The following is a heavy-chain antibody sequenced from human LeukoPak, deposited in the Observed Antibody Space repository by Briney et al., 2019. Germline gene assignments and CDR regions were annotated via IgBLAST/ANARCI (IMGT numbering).Heavy chain of an antibody. V-gene: IGHV4-4*07. J-gene: IGHJ5*02. CDR3: ARDYSSSFEGGWFDP. Sequence: SETLSLTCTVSGGSISSYYWSWIRQPAGKGLEWIGRIYTSGSTNYNPSLKSRVTISVDTSKNQFSLKLSSVTAADTAVYYCARDYSSSFEGGWFDPWGQGTLVTVSS. CDR1: GGSISSYY. D-gene: IGHD6-6*01. CDR2: IYTSGST.